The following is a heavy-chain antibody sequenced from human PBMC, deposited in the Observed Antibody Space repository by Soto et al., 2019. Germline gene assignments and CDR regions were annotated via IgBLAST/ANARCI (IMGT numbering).Heavy chain of an antibody. V-gene: IGHV4-59*08. CDR1: GGSISSYY. CDR2: IHYSGST. Sequence: SETLSLTCPVSGGSISSYYWSWIRQPPGKGLEWIGYIHYSGSTNYNPSLKSRVTISVDTSKNQFSLKLSSVTAADTAVYYCARHVGGYCSSTSCYGQYNWFDPWGQGTLVTVSS. J-gene: IGHJ5*02. CDR3: ARHVGGYCSSTSCYGQYNWFDP. D-gene: IGHD2-2*01.